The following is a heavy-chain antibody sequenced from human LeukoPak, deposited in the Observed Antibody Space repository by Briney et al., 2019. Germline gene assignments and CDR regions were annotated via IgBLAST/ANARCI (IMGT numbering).Heavy chain of an antibody. D-gene: IGHD5-24*01. CDR3: ARQILFHSERWLKFFDY. V-gene: IGHV4-39*01. CDR1: GGSTRSSSYY. CDR2: IYYSGST. J-gene: IGHJ4*02. Sequence: PSETLSLTCTVSGGSTRSSSYYWGWIRQPPGKGLEWIGSIYYSGSTYYNPSLKSRVTISVDTSKNQFSLKLSSVTAADTAVYYCARQILFHSERWLKFFDYWGQGTLVTVSS.